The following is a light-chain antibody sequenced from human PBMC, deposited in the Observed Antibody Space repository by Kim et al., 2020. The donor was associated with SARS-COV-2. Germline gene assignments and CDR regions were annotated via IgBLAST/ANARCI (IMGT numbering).Light chain of an antibody. CDR1: SLRSYY. J-gene: IGLJ2*01. CDR3: NSRDSSDNVV. Sequence: VALGQTVRITCQGDSLRSYYATWYQQKPGQAPIIVIYGKNIRPSGIPDRFSGSSSGNTSSLTITGTQAGDEADYYCNSRDSSDNVVFGGGTQLTVL. V-gene: IGLV3-19*01. CDR2: GKN.